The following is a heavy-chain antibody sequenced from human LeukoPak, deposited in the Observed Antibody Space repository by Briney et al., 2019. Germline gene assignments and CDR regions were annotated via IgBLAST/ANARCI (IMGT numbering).Heavy chain of an antibody. CDR1: CGSIRRYY. V-gene: IGHV4-59*01. J-gene: IGHJ5*02. CDR3: AREGSWDILTGYYRNWFDP. CDR2: IFYSGCS. Sequence: SEALFLPCTVSCGSIRRYYLIWFRQPAAKGLEWIGYIFYSGCSNYNPPPNRRVTMSVDTSKNQFYLKLSTVTAADTSVYYCAREGSWDILTGYYRNWFDPWGQGTLVTVSS. D-gene: IGHD3-9*01.